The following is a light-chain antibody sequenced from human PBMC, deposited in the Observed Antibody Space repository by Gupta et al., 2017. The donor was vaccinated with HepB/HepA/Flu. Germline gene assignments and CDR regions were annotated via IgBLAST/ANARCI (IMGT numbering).Light chain of an antibody. CDR2: GSS. V-gene: IGKV3-20*01. Sequence: EIVLTQSPVTLSLSPGERATLSCRASQSVSSNYLAWYQQKAGQPPRLLIYGSSSRATSIPGMCSGSGSAKYFTLTISRLAPDDFAEYCCQQYGSSPRTFGQGTKVEIK. J-gene: IGKJ1*01. CDR3: QQYGSSPRT. CDR1: QSVSSNY.